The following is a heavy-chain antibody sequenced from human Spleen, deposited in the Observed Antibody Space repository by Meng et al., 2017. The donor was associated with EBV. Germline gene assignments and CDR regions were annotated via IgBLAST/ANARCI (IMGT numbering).Heavy chain of an antibody. Sequence: QVQPRGAGPGLAKPSGTLSLACAVSGDSISSSHWGSWVRQPPGKGLEWIGEINHRGNSYHNPSLKSRVTISVDTSKNQFSLRLSSVTAADTAVYYCARGDLTDAFDIWGQGTMVTVSS. J-gene: IGHJ3*02. CDR1: GDSISSSHW. CDR3: ARGDLTDAFDI. V-gene: IGHV4-4*02. CDR2: INHRGNS.